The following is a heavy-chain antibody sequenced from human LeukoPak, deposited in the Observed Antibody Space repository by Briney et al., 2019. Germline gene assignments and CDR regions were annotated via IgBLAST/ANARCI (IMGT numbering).Heavy chain of an antibody. V-gene: IGHV4-34*01. J-gene: IGHJ6*03. D-gene: IGHD3-22*01. CDR2: INHSGST. CDR3: ARGVKYYYDSSGYLHYYYYYMDV. CDR1: GGSFSGYY. Sequence: SETLSLTCAVYGGSFSGYYWSWIRQPPGKGLEWIGEINHSGSTNYNPSLKSRVTISVDTSKNQFSLKLSSVTAADTAVYYCARGVKYYYDSSGYLHYYYYYMDVWGKGTTVTVSS.